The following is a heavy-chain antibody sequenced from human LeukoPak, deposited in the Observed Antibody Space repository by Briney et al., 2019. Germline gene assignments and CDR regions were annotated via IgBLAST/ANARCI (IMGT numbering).Heavy chain of an antibody. D-gene: IGHD6-6*01. J-gene: IGHJ4*02. CDR1: GFTFSSYG. V-gene: IGHV3-30*03. CDR2: ISYDGSNE. Sequence: AGGSLRLSCAASGFTFSSYGMHWVRQAPGKGLEWVAVISYDGSNEYYADSVKGRFTISRDNAKNSLYLQMNSLRAEDTAVYYCARDRYSSSPAFGWDWGQGTLVTVSS. CDR3: ARDRYSSSPAFGWD.